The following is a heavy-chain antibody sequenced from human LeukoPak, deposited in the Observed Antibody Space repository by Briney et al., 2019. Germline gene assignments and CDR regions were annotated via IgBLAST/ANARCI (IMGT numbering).Heavy chain of an antibody. CDR2: IYTSGST. D-gene: IGHD1-1*01. V-gene: IGHV4-61*02. Sequence: SQTLSLTCTVSGGSISSGSYYWSWIRQPAGKGLEWIGRIYTSGSTNYNPSLKSRVTISVDTSKNQFSLKLSSVTAADTAVYYCARLVQFYYFDYCGQGTLVTVSS. CDR1: GGSISSGSYY. J-gene: IGHJ4*02. CDR3: ARLVQFYYFDY.